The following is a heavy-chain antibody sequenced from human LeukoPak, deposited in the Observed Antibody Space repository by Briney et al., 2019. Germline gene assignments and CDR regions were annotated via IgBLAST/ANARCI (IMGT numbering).Heavy chain of an antibody. CDR2: IYYSGST. D-gene: IGHD2-21*01. Sequence: PSETLSLTCTVSGGSISSSSYYWGWIRQPPGKGLEWIGSIYYSGSTYYNPSLKSRVTISVDTSKNQFSLKLSSVTAADTAVYYCARPHKALGWFDPWGQGTLVTVSS. J-gene: IGHJ5*02. CDR3: ARPHKALGWFDP. CDR1: GGSISSSSYY. V-gene: IGHV4-39*01.